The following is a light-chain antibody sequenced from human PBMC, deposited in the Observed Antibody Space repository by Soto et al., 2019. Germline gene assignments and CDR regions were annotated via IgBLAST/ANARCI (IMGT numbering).Light chain of an antibody. CDR1: SSDVGGYDY. CDR3: SSYAGSSTYV. J-gene: IGLJ1*01. Sequence: SALTQPPSASGSPGQSVTISCTGTSSDVGGYDYVSWYQQHPGKAPKLMIYEVSKRPSGVPDRLSGSKSGNTASLTVSGLQAEDEADYYCSSYAGSSTYVFGTGTKVTVL. CDR2: EVS. V-gene: IGLV2-8*01.